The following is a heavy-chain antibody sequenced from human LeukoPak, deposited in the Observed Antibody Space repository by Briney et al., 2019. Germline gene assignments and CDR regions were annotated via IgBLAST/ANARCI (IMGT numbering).Heavy chain of an antibody. CDR2: ITNDGSST. V-gene: IGHV3-74*01. J-gene: IGHJ4*02. CDR1: GFTFSNYA. Sequence: GGSLRLSCAASGFTFSNYAMSWVRQAPGKGLVWVSRITNDGSSTTYADSVKGRFTISRDNAKNSLYLRVNSLKAEDTALYYCARSRALTVVTPSYFDSWGRGTLVTVSS. D-gene: IGHD4-23*01. CDR3: ARSRALTVVTPSYFDS.